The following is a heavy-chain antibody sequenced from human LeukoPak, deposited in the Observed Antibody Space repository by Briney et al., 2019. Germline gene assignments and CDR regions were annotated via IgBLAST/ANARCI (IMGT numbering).Heavy chain of an antibody. D-gene: IGHD2-15*01. V-gene: IGHV3-7*01. Sequence: GGSLRLSCAASGFTFSSYWMSWVRQAPGKGLEWVANIKQDGSEKYYVDSVKGRFTISRDDARNSLYLQMNSLRAEDTAVYFCARDYDGEVAVPANWFAPWSQGTLVTVSS. CDR3: ARDYDGEVAVPANWFAP. J-gene: IGHJ5*02. CDR2: IKQDGSEK. CDR1: GFTFSSYW.